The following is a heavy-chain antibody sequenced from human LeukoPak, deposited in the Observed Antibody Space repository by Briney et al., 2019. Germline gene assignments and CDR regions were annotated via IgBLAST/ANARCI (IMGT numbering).Heavy chain of an antibody. CDR3: ASSGYSSGWYRLYFDY. V-gene: IGHV3-11*04. J-gene: IGHJ4*02. CDR2: ISSSGSTI. CDR1: GFTSSDYY. D-gene: IGHD6-19*01. Sequence: GGSLRLSCAASGFTSSDYYMSWIRQAPGKGLEWVSYISSSGSTIYYADSVKGRFTISRDNAKNSLYLQMNSLRAEDTAVYYCASSGYSSGWYRLYFDYWGQGTLVTVSS.